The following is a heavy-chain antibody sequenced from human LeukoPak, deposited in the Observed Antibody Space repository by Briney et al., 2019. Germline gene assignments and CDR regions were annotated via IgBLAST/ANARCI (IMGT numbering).Heavy chain of an antibody. J-gene: IGHJ4*02. Sequence: KAGESLKISCQGSGSTSTTYWIAWVRQMPGKGLEWMWTIYPGDSETRYSPSFQGQVTISAHKSISTAYLQWSSLKASDTAMYYCARRHVYNYFFDYWGQGTLVTVSS. CDR3: ARRHVYNYFFDY. V-gene: IGHV5-51*01. CDR2: IYPGDSET. D-gene: IGHD5-24*01. CDR1: GSTSTTYW.